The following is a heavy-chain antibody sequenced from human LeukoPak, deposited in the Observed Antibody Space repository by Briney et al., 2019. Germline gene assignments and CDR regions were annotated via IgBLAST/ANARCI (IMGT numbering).Heavy chain of an antibody. CDR3: AKRGVVIRVILVGFHKEAYYFES. CDR1: GITLSNYG. CDR2: ISDSGANT. J-gene: IGHJ4*02. V-gene: IGHV3-23*01. D-gene: IGHD3/OR15-3a*01. Sequence: GGSLRLPCAVSGITLSNYGMSWVRQAPGKGLEWVAGISDSGANTQYADSVKGRFTISRDNPKNILYLQMNSLRAEDTAVYFCAKRGVVIRVILVGFHKEAYYFESWGQGALVTVSS.